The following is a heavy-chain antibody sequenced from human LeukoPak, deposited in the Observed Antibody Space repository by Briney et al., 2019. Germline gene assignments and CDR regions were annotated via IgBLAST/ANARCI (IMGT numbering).Heavy chain of an antibody. V-gene: IGHV5-51*01. CDR1: GYSFTCYW. J-gene: IGHJ6*02. CDR3: ARRGYCSSSSCKLYGMDV. Sequence: GESLKISCKGSGYSFTCYWIGWVRQMPGKGLEWMGIIYPGDSDTRYSPSFQGQVTISADKSISTAYLQWSSLKASDTAMYYCARRGYCSSSSCKLYGMDVWGQGTTVTVSS. CDR2: IYPGDSDT. D-gene: IGHD2-15*01.